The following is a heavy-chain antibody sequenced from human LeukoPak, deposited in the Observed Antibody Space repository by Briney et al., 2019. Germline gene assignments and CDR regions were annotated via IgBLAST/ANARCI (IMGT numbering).Heavy chain of an antibody. CDR1: GFTFSDYY. D-gene: IGHD2-2*01. J-gene: IGHJ6*02. CDR2: ISSSGSTI. CDR3: ARDSSFCSTSQEQYYYYGMGV. Sequence: GGSLRLSCAASGFTFSDYYMSWIRQAPGKGLEWVSYISSSGSTIYYADSVKGRFTISRDNAKNSLYLQMNSLRAEDTAVYYCARDSSFCSTSQEQYYYYGMGVWGQGTTVTVSS. V-gene: IGHV3-11*01.